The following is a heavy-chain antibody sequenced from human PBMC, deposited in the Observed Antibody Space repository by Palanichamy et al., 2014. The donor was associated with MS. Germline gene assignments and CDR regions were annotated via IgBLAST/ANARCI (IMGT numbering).Heavy chain of an antibody. CDR2: FDPDEGEI. CDR1: GYTLTDLS. J-gene: IGHJ1*01. CDR3: ATGSGSHWDEYLRH. D-gene: IGHD1-26*01. V-gene: IGHV1-24*01. Sequence: HVQLVQSGAEVKKPGASVKVSCKVSGYTLTDLSMQWVRQAPGKGLEWMGGFDPDEGEIIYAQNFQGRVTMTEDTSTDTSYMELSSLISEDTAVYYCATGSGSHWDEYLRHWGQGTLVTVSP.